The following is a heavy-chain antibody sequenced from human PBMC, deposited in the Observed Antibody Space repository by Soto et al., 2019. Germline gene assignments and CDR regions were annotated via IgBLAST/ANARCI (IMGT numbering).Heavy chain of an antibody. Sequence: EVQLLESGGGLVQPGGSLRLSCAASGFTFSTYAMNCVRQAPGKGLEWVSGISGSGDSTYYADSVKGRSTVSRDNSKNTLYLQMNSLRGEDTAVFYCAKERSSGWSFDYWGQGTLVTVSP. J-gene: IGHJ4*02. CDR1: GFTFSTYA. V-gene: IGHV3-23*01. CDR3: AKERSSGWSFDY. D-gene: IGHD6-19*01. CDR2: ISGSGDST.